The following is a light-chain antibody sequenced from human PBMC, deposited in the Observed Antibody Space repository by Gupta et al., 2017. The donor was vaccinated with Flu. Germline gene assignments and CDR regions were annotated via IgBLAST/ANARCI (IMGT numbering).Light chain of an antibody. V-gene: IGLV2-14*01. CDR3: TSWTRSDTLV. CDR1: SSDIGAYDL. J-gene: IGLJ1*01. Sequence: QSALTQPASVSGSPGQSITISCTGTSSDIGAYDLVSWYQHHPGEAPKLLIFEVSRRPSGISERFSGSRTGNMASLTVSGLQTDDEADYYCTSWTRSDTLVFGTGSKVTV. CDR2: EVS.